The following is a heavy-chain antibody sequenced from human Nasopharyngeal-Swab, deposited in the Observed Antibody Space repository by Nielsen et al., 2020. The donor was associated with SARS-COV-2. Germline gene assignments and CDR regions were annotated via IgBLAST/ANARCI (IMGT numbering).Heavy chain of an antibody. CDR2: ISYDGNYK. D-gene: IGHD5-12*01. V-gene: IGHV3-30*18. J-gene: IGHJ6*02. CDR1: GFTFSTYA. CDR3: AKEDLSGYDSTSYYGMDV. Sequence: SGFTFSTYAMHWVRQAPGKELEWMAVISYDGNYKYYADSVKGRFTISRDNSKNTVFLQMNSLRAEDTAVYYCAKEDLSGYDSTSYYGMDVWGQGTTVTVSS.